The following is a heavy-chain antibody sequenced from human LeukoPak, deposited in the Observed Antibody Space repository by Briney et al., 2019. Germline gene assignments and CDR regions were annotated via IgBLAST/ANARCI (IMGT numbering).Heavy chain of an antibody. J-gene: IGHJ5*02. D-gene: IGHD3-16*01. CDR2: IHTSGNT. Sequence: SETLSLTCTVSGVSISSFYWSLIRQPAGKGLEWIWRIHTSGNTHYNPSLQSRVTISVDTSKNQFSLSLRSVTAADTAVYYCARGQDYIWGSPRTWGLGTLVTVSS. V-gene: IGHV4-4*07. CDR1: GVSISSFY. CDR3: ARGQDYIWGSPRT.